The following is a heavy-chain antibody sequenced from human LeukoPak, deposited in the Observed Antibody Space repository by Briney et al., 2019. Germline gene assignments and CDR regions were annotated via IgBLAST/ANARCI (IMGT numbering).Heavy chain of an antibody. J-gene: IGHJ4*02. CDR2: IYTRGST. D-gene: IGHD3-22*01. CDR3: AREGSPLAYYDSSGYGMFDY. CDR1: GFTVSSNY. V-gene: IGHV3-53*01. Sequence: PGGSLRLSCAASGFTVSSNYMSWVRQAPGKGLEWVSVIYTRGSTYYADSVKGRFTISRDNSKNTLYLQMNSLRAEDTAVYYCAREGSPLAYYDSSGYGMFDYWGQGTLVSVSP.